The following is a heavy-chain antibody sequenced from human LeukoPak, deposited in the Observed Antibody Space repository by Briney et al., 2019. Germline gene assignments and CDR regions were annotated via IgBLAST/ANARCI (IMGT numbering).Heavy chain of an antibody. CDR3: TTSIVGTTAY. CDR1: GFNFTNAW. Sequence: GGSLRLSCAASGFNFTNAWMTWVRQAPGKGLEWVGRIKSETDGGTIHYGAPVKGRFIISRDDSKNTVGLQMNSLKTEDTSVYYCTTSIVGTTAYWGQGTLVTVSS. V-gene: IGHV3-15*01. CDR2: IKSETDGGTI. D-gene: IGHD1-26*01. J-gene: IGHJ4*02.